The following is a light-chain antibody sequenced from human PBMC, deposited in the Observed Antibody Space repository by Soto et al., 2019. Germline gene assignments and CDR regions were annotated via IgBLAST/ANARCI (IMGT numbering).Light chain of an antibody. CDR2: KAS. CDR3: QQYNSYST. V-gene: IGKV1-5*03. CDR1: QSISSW. Sequence: DIEMTQSPSTLSVSVGDRVTITCRASQSISSWLAWYQQKPGKAPKLLLYKASSLESGVPSRFSGSGSGTEFTLTIISLQHDDVATYYCQQYNSYSTFGPGTKVEIK. J-gene: IGKJ4*01.